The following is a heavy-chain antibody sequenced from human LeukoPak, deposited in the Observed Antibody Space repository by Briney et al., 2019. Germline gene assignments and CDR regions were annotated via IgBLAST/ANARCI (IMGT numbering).Heavy chain of an antibody. Sequence: GASVKVSCKVSGYTLTELSMHWVRQAPGKGLEWMGGFDPEDGETIYAQKFQGRVTMTEDTSTDTAYMELSSLRSEDTAVYYCAADWGNIVVVPGAFDIWGQGTMVTVSS. CDR1: GYTLTELS. J-gene: IGHJ3*02. V-gene: IGHV1-24*01. D-gene: IGHD2-2*01. CDR2: FDPEDGET. CDR3: AADWGNIVVVPGAFDI.